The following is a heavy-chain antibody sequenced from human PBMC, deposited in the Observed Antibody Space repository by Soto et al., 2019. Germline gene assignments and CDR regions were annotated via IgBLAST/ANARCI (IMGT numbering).Heavy chain of an antibody. D-gene: IGHD3-22*01. J-gene: IGHJ6*02. Sequence: VGSLRLSGAASGFTFSSYGMHWVRQTPAKGLEWVAVISYDGYNKYYADSVKGRFTISRDNSKNTLYLQMNGLRAEDTAVYYCAKSYYYDSSGSIMDVWGQGTTVTVSS. CDR3: AKSYYYDSSGSIMDV. CDR1: GFTFSSYG. CDR2: ISYDGYNK. V-gene: IGHV3-30*18.